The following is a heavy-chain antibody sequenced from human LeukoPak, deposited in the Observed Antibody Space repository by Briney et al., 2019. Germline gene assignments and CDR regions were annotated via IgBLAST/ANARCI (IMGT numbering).Heavy chain of an antibody. CDR2: NSYSGST. CDR3: ARAFVWCMDV. CDR1: GGPISTYY. D-gene: IGHD4/OR15-4a*01. V-gene: IGHV4-59*01. J-gene: IGHJ6*03. Sequence: SETLSLTCTVSGGPISTYYWSWIRQPPGKELEWIGYNSYSGSTNYNPSLKSRVTISVDTSKNQFSLKLSSVTAADTAVYYCARAFVWCMDVWGKGTTVTISS.